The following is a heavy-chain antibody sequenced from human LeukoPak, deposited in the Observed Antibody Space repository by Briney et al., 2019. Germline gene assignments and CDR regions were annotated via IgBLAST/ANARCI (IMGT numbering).Heavy chain of an antibody. CDR3: ARDRPRGYSGYDLEY. CDR1: GFTFSSYT. J-gene: IGHJ4*02. D-gene: IGHD5-12*01. Sequence: GGSLRLSCAASGFTFSSYTMHWVRQAPGKGLDWVAITSSNGDNKNYADSVKGRFTISRDNSKNRLYLHMNSLGPEDTAVYYCARDRPRGYSGYDLEYWGQGTLVTVSS. CDR2: TSSNGDNK. V-gene: IGHV3-30*04.